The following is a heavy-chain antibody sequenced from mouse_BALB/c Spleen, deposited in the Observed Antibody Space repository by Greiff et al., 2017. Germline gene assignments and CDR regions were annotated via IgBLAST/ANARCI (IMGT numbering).Heavy chain of an antibody. V-gene: IGHV2-9*02. CDR2: IWAGGST. CDR3: ARDWGNYGWFAY. CDR1: GFSLTSYG. D-gene: IGHD2-1*01. J-gene: IGHJ3*01. Sequence: QVQLKQSGPGLVAPSQSLSITCTVSGFSLTSYGVHWVRQPPGKGLEWLGVIWAGGSTNYNSALMSRLSISKDNSKSQVFLKMNSLQTDDTAMYYCARDWGNYGWFAYWGQGTLVTVSA.